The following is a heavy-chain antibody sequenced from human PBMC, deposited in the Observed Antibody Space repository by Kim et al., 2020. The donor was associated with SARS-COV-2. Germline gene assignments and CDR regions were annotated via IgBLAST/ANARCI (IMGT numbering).Heavy chain of an antibody. Sequence: SVKVSCKASGGTFSSYAISWVRQAPGQGLEWMGWIIPFLGIANYAQKFQGRVTITADKSTSTAYMELSSLRSEDTAVYYCARGRDLASSSVNLYCYYCGMDVWGQGTTVTVSS. CDR2: IIPFLGIA. CDR3: ARGRDLASSSVNLYCYYCGMDV. J-gene: IGHJ6*02. V-gene: IGHV1-69*10. D-gene: IGHD6-13*01. CDR1: GGTFSSYA.